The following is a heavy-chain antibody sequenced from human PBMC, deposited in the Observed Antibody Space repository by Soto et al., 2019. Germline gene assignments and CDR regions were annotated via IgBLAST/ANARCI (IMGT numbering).Heavy chain of an antibody. CDR1: GFTFSNAW. CDR3: TTDTYYDSSGYYSGFDY. J-gene: IGHJ4*02. V-gene: IGHV3-15*01. CDR2: IKSKTDGGTT. D-gene: IGHD3-22*01. Sequence: GGSLRLSCAASGFTFSNAWMSWVRQAPGKGLEWVGRIKSKTDGGTTDYAAPVKGRFTISRDDSKNTLYLQMNSLKTEDTAVYYCTTDTYYDSSGYYSGFDYWGQGTLVTVSS.